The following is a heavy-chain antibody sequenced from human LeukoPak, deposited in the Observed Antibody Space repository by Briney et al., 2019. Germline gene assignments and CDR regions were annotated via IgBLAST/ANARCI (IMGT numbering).Heavy chain of an antibody. CDR1: GFTFSSYG. CDR3: AKDLVAVATHTPIDY. Sequence: PGGSLRLSCAASGFTFSSYGMHWFRQAPGKGREWLALIRYDGSNKYYADSVQGRFTISRDNSKNTVYLQMNSLRAEDTAVYYCAKDLVAVATHTPIDYWGQGTLVTVSS. D-gene: IGHD6-19*01. J-gene: IGHJ4*02. CDR2: IRYDGSNK. V-gene: IGHV3-30*02.